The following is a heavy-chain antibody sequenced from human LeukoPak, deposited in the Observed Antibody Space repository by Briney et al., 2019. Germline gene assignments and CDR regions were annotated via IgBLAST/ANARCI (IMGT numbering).Heavy chain of an antibody. CDR2: IIPIFGTA. CDR3: ARGRGHYDYVWGSYRPSYYYYYMDV. V-gene: IGHV1-69*05. Sequence: GASVKVSCKASGGTFSSYAISWVRQAPGQGLEWMGRIIPIFGTANYAQTFQGRVTITTDESTSTACMGLSSLRSEDTAVYYCARGRGHYDYVWGSYRPSYYYYYMDVWGKGTTVTVSS. J-gene: IGHJ6*03. CDR1: GGTFSSYA. D-gene: IGHD3-16*02.